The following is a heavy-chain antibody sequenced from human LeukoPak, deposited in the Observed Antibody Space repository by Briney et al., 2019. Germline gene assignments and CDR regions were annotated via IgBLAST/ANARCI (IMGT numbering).Heavy chain of an antibody. V-gene: IGHV5-51*01. Sequence: PGESLKISCKGSGYSFTSYWIGWVRQMPGKGLEWMGIIYPGDSDTRYSPSFQGQVTISADKSISTAYLQWSSLKASDTAMYYSARARTLDSSGYYYVAVEMDAFDIWGQGTMVTVSS. CDR1: GYSFTSYW. J-gene: IGHJ3*02. D-gene: IGHD3-22*01. CDR3: ARARTLDSSGYYYVAVEMDAFDI. CDR2: IYPGDSDT.